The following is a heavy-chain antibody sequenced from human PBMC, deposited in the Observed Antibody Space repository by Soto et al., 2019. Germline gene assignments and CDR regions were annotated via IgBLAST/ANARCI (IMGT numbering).Heavy chain of an antibody. CDR1: GFTFSSYA. V-gene: IGHV3-30-3*01. Sequence: QVQLVESGGGVVQPGRSLRLSCAASGFTFSSYAMHGVRQAPGKGLEWVAVISYDGSNKYYADSVKGRFTISRDNSKNTLYLQMNSLRAEDTAVYYCARPLWRDDYNCGYFDLWGRGTLVTVSS. J-gene: IGHJ2*01. CDR2: ISYDGSNK. CDR3: ARPLWRDDYNCGYFDL. D-gene: IGHD4-4*01.